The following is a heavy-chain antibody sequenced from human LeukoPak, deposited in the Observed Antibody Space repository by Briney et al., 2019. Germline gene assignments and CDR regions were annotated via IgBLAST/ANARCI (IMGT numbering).Heavy chain of an antibody. D-gene: IGHD3-3*01. CDR1: GGSFSGYY. CDR2: INHSGST. Sequence: SETLSLTCAVYGGSFSGYYWSWIRQPPGKGLEWIGEINHSGSTNCNPSLKSRVTISVDKSKNQFSLKLSSVTAADTAVYYCARDFRGGYDFWSGYYTPYYFDYWGQGTLVTVSP. CDR3: ARDFRGGYDFWSGYYTPYYFDY. J-gene: IGHJ4*02. V-gene: IGHV4-34*01.